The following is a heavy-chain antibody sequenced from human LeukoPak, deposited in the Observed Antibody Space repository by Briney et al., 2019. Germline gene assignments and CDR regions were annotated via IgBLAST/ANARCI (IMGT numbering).Heavy chain of an antibody. V-gene: IGHV4-31*03. J-gene: IGHJ4*02. CDR2: IYYSGST. Sequence: PSETLSLTCTVSGGSISSGGYYWSWIRQHPGKGLEWIGYIYYSGSTYYNPSLKSRVTISVDTSKDQFSLKLSSVTAADTAVYYCARWSTTNVFDYWGQGTLVTVSS. D-gene: IGHD4-17*01. CDR3: ARWSTTNVFDY. CDR1: GGSISSGGYY.